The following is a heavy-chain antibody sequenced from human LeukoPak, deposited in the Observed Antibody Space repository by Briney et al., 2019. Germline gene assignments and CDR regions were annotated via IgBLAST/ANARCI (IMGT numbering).Heavy chain of an antibody. J-gene: IGHJ4*02. Sequence: QTLTLTCSLSGFSLTTRPLGVGCIRQPPGRALECLAVIYWDNEKPYHPSLKTRLTVTTATSKHQVVLIMTNMDPVDTATYYCAHRRSGYDWNHGDFDYWGLGTLVTVSS. CDR1: GFSLTTRPLG. CDR3: AHRRSGYDWNHGDFDY. CDR2: IYWDNEK. V-gene: IGHV2-5*02. D-gene: IGHD1-20*01.